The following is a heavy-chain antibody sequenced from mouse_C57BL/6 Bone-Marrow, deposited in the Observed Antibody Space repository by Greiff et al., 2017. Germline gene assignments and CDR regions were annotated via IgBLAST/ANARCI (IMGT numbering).Heavy chain of an antibody. V-gene: IGHV1-9*01. CDR1: GYTFTGYW. CDR3: ARLGLYDGYYVYYFDY. CDR2: ILPGSGST. D-gene: IGHD2-3*01. J-gene: IGHJ2*01. Sequence: QVQLQQSGAELMKPGASVKLSCKATGYTFTGYWIEWVKQRPGHGLEWIGEILPGSGSTNYNEKFKGKATFTADTSSNTAYMQLSSLTTEDSAIYYCARLGLYDGYYVYYFDYWGQGTTLTVSS.